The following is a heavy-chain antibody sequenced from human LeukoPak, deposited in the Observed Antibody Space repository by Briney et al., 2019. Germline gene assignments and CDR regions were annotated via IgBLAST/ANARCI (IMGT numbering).Heavy chain of an antibody. Sequence: ASVKVSCKASGYTFSNYDINWVRQATGQGLEWMGWMNPNNGNTGYAQNFQGRVTITRDTSISTAYMELSSLRSEDTAVYYCARRARDCSGTSCFNYYYYTDVWGKGTTVTVSS. CDR3: ARRARDCSGTSCFNYYYYTDV. J-gene: IGHJ6*03. V-gene: IGHV1-8*03. D-gene: IGHD2-2*01. CDR2: MNPNNGNT. CDR1: GYTFSNYD.